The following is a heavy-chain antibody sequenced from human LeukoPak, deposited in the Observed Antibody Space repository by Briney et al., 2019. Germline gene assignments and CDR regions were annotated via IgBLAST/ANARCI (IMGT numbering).Heavy chain of an antibody. CDR3: ARSLYGSEDAIEI. D-gene: IGHD3-10*01. Sequence: GESLKISCKASGYSFTTYWIGWVRQMPGKGLEWMGIIYPGDSDTRYSPSFQGQVTISADRSTSIAYLQWSSLKASDTAMYYCARSLYGSEDAIEIWGQGTMVTVSS. CDR2: IYPGDSDT. CDR1: GYSFTTYW. V-gene: IGHV5-51*01. J-gene: IGHJ3*02.